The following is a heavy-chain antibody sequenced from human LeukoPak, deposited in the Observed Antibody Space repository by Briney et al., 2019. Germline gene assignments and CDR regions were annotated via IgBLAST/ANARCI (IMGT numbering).Heavy chain of an antibody. J-gene: IGHJ3*02. CDR1: GGPFSGYY. CDR2: INHSGST. Sequence: SETLSLTCAVYGGPFSGYYWSWIRQPPGKGLEWIGEINHSGSTNYNPSLKSRVTISVDTSKNQFSLKLSSVTAADTAVYYCAREGNDSSGYYPDAFDIWGQGTMVTVSS. CDR3: AREGNDSSGYYPDAFDI. D-gene: IGHD3-22*01. V-gene: IGHV4-34*01.